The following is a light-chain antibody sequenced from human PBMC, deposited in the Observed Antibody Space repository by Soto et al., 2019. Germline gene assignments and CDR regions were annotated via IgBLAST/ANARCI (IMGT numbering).Light chain of an antibody. CDR2: DVS. Sequence: ALTQPRSVSGSPGQSVTISCTGTSSDVGGYNYASWYQQHPGKAPKLMIYDVSKRPSGVPDRFSGSKSGNTASLTISGLQAEDEADYYCCSYAGSYTWVFGGGTKLTVL. CDR1: SSDVGGYNY. CDR3: CSYAGSYTWV. J-gene: IGLJ3*02. V-gene: IGLV2-11*01.